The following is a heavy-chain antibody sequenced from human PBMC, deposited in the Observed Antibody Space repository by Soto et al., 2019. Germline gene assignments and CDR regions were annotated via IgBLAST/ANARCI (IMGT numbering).Heavy chain of an antibody. D-gene: IGHD3-3*01. CDR1: GFTFSNYD. CDR2: ISTAGNT. CDR3: ARDWGGDDYDFWSGHPFDY. Sequence: EVQLVESGGDLVQPGGSLRLSCAASGFTFSNYDMHWVRQATGKGLEWVSTISTAGNTYSPGSVKGRFTISRENAKNSLYLQMNSLRVDDTAVYYCARDWGGDDYDFWSGHPFDYWGQGTLVTVSS. J-gene: IGHJ4*02. V-gene: IGHV3-13*01.